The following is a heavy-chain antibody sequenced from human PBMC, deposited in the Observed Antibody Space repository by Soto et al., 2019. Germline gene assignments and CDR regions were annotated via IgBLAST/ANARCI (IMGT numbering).Heavy chain of an antibody. V-gene: IGHV3-23*01. CDR1: GFTFSSYA. D-gene: IGHD2-8*01. Sequence: GGSLRLSCAASGFTFSSYAMSWVRQAPGKGLEWVSAISGSGGSTYYADSVKGRFTISRDNSKNTLYLQMNSLSAEDTAVYYCANPITPKDHGYFDYWGQGTLVTVSS. CDR3: ANPITPKDHGYFDY. CDR2: ISGSGGST. J-gene: IGHJ4*02.